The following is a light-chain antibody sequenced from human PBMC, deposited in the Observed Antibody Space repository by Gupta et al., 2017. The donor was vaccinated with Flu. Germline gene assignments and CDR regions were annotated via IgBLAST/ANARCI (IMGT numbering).Light chain of an antibody. V-gene: IGKV3-20*01. J-gene: IGKJ4*01. CDR2: GTS. CDR3: QQYGTSPPTT. Sequence: EIVLTQSPGTLSLSPGERATLSCRASQSVDSAFLAWYQQKPGQAPRLLIYGTSTRATGIPDRFSGSGSGTDFTLAISRLEPEDLAVYYCQQYGTSPPTTFGGGTKVEIK. CDR1: QSVDSAF.